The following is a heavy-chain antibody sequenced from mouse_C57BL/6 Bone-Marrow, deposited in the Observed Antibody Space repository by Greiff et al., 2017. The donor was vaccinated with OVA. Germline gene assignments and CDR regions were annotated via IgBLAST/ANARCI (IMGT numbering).Heavy chain of an antibody. Sequence: QVQLQQSGAELARPGASVKLSCKASGYTFTSYGISWVKQRTGQGLEWIGEIYPRSGNTYYNEKFKGKATLTADKSSSTAYMELRSLTSEYSAVYFCARNYYGSSYFDYWGQGTTLTVAS. CDR2: IYPRSGNT. CDR3: ARNYYGSSYFDY. D-gene: IGHD1-1*01. J-gene: IGHJ2*01. CDR1: GYTFTSYG. V-gene: IGHV1-81*01.